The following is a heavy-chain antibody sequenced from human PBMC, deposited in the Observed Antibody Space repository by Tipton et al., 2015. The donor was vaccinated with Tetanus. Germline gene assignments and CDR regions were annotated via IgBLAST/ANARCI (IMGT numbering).Heavy chain of an antibody. CDR2: ISSTSRYI. CDR1: GFSFSNYK. V-gene: IGHV3-21*04. D-gene: IGHD3-22*01. CDR3: AKDNSYDASGLG. J-gene: IGHJ4*02. Sequence: GSLRLSCEVSGFSFSNYKMNWVRQGPGRGLEWVSSISSTSRYINYADSVKGRFTISRDNAKNSLYLQMNSLRSEDTAMYFCAKDNSYDASGLGWGQGTLVTVSS.